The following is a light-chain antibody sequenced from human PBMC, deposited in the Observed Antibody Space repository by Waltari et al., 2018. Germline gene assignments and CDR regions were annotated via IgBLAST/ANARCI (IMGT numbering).Light chain of an antibody. Sequence: DIQMHQYPSSLSASVGDRVIITCRASQSISSYLNWYQQKPGKAPNLLIYAASNLQGGVPSRFTGSGSGTDFTLTISSLQPEDFATYYCQQTYSTPRTFGRGTKVEIK. J-gene: IGKJ1*01. V-gene: IGKV1-39*01. CDR2: AAS. CDR3: QQTYSTPRT. CDR1: QSISSY.